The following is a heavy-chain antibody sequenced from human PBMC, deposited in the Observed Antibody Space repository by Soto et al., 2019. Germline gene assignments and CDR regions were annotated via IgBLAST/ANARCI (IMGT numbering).Heavy chain of an antibody. D-gene: IGHD2-2*01. V-gene: IGHV3-49*03. J-gene: IGHJ4*02. CDR1: GFTFGDYA. Sequence: GVLRLSCTASGFTFGDYAMSWFRQAPGKGLERVGFIRSKTYGGTTEYAASVKGRFTISRDDSKSITNLQMKSLKTEDKTIYYCTIVMQVVVPAAIPYYFDYWGQGTLVTVSS. CDR3: TIVMQVVVPAAIPYYFDY. CDR2: IRSKTYGGTT.